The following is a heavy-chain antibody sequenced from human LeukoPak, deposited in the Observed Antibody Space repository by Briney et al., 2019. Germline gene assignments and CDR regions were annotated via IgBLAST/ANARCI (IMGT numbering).Heavy chain of an antibody. D-gene: IGHD4-11*01. CDR2: INHGGDT. V-gene: IGHV4-34*01. CDR1: GGSFSDYY. Sequence: NPSETLSLTCAVSGGSFSDYYWSWIRQPPGKGLEWIGEINHGGDTNYNSSLQSRVTLSVDTSRNQFSLILSSVAAADTAVYCASNKYPVQAFDIWGQGTMVTVSS. J-gene: IGHJ3*02. CDR3: SNKYPVQAFDI.